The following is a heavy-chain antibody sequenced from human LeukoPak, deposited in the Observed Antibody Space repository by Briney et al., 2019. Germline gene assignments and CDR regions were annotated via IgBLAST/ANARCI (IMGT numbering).Heavy chain of an antibody. V-gene: IGHV3-23*01. D-gene: IGHD5-12*01. CDR2: ISGSGGST. CDR3: AKAGGYSYYMDV. J-gene: IGHJ6*03. Sequence: GGSLRLSCAASGFTFSSYAMSWVRRAPGKGLEWVSAISGSGGSTYYADSVKGRFTISRDNSKNTLYLQMNSLRAEDTAVYYCAKAGGYSYYMDVWGKGTTVTVSS. CDR1: GFTFSSYA.